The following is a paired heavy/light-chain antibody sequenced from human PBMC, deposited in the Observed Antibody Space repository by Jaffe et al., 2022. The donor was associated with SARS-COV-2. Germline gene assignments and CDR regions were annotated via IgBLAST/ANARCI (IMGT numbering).Heavy chain of an antibody. D-gene: IGHD3-9*01. CDR1: GGSISGSTHN. CDR2: VSYSGST. V-gene: IGHV4-39*01. Sequence: QLQLLESGPGLVKPSETLSLTCTVSGGSISGSTHNWAWIRQPPGQGLEWIGTVSYSGSTYYSPSLKSRVTISVDSSKNQFSLKLRSVTAADTAMYYCATSGGDDDILTGYYIPPFDYWGQGTLVTVSS. J-gene: IGHJ4*02. CDR3: ATSGGDDDILTGYYIPPFDY.
Light chain of an antibody. Sequence: QSVLTQPPSASGTPGQKVTISCSGSSSNIGSNYVYWYQQLPGTAPKLLIYRNNRRPSGVPDRFSGSKSGTSASLAISGLRSEDEAGYFCAAWDDSLSGWVFGGGTRLTVL. CDR3: AAWDDSLSGWV. CDR1: SSNIGSNY. J-gene: IGLJ3*02. V-gene: IGLV1-47*01. CDR2: RNN.